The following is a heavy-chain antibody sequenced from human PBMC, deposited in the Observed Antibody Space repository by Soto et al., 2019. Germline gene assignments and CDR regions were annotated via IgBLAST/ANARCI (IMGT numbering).Heavy chain of an antibody. D-gene: IGHD3-22*01. V-gene: IGHV4-59*01. Sequence: SETLSLTCTVSGGSISSYYWSWIRQPPGKGLEWIGYIYYSGSTNYNPSLKSRVTISVDTSKNQFSLKLSSVTAADTAVYYFARVGDYYDSSGYYYNWFDPWGQGTLVTASS. CDR3: ARVGDYYDSSGYYYNWFDP. CDR2: IYYSGST. CDR1: GGSISSYY. J-gene: IGHJ5*02.